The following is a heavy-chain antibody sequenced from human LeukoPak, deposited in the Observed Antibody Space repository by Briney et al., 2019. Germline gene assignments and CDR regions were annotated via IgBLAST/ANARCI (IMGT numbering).Heavy chain of an antibody. CDR2: ISGSGGST. V-gene: IGHV3-23*01. J-gene: IGHJ3*02. CDR1: GFTFSSYG. Sequence: PGGSLRLSCAASGFTFSSYGMHWVRQAPGKGLEWVSAISGSGGSTYYADSVKGRFTISRDNSKNTLYLQMNSLRAEDTAVYYCAKAIVVVPAGAFDIWGQGTMVTVSS. CDR3: AKAIVVVPAGAFDI. D-gene: IGHD2-2*01.